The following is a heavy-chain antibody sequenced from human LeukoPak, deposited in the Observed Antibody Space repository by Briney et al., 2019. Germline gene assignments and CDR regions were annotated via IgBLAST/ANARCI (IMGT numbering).Heavy chain of an antibody. J-gene: IGHJ4*02. CDR1: GFTFAKYS. Sequence: PGGSLRLSCAASGFTFAKYSMSWVRLAPGKGLEWVSGVSGSGGFTYYADSVKGRFTISRDNSKNTLYMQMSSLRAEDTALYYCAKDPYSDFWSGYYFFDYWGQGTLATVSS. V-gene: IGHV3-23*01. CDR3: AKDPYSDFWSGYYFFDY. D-gene: IGHD3-3*01. CDR2: VSGSGGFT.